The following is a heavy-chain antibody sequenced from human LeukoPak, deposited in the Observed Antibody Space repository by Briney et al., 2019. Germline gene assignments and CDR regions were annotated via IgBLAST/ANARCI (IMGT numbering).Heavy chain of an antibody. CDR2: IKQDGSEK. Sequence: GGSLRLSCAASGFTFSSYWMSWVRQAPGEGLEWVANIKQDGSEKYYVDSVEGRFTISRDNAKNSLYLQMNSLRAEDTAVYYCARDQRYCSSSSCPWEPFDYWGQGTLVTVSS. J-gene: IGHJ4*02. D-gene: IGHD2-2*01. V-gene: IGHV3-7*05. CDR1: GFTFSSYW. CDR3: ARDQRYCSSSSCPWEPFDY.